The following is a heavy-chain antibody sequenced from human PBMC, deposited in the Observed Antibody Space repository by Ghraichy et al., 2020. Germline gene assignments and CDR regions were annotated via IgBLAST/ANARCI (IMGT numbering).Heavy chain of an antibody. CDR2: IYSSGST. D-gene: IGHD3-10*01. CDR1: GGSVSSGGYC. V-gene: IGHV4-61*08. Sequence: SETLSLTCTVSGGSVSSGGYCWSWIRQPPGKGLEWIGYIYSSGSTKYNPSLKSRVTMSVDTSKNQFSLKLSSMTAADTAVYYCARGYYDSGSHYSYYGMDVWGRGTTVTVSS. J-gene: IGHJ6*02. CDR3: ARGYYDSGSHYSYYGMDV.